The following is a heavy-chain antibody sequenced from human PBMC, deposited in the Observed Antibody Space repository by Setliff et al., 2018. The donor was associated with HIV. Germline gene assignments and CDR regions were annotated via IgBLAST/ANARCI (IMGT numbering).Heavy chain of an antibody. D-gene: IGHD3-10*01. V-gene: IGHV4-4*02. CDR2: IYHSGTT. Sequence: SETLSLTCAVSVGSISSTNWWTWVRQPPGKGLEWIGEIYHSGTTKYNPSLESRVIISIDKSKKHFSLRLSAVTAADTAVYYCAASVADYGKGGGMGYWGRGILVTVSS. J-gene: IGHJ4*02. CDR3: AASVADYGKGGGMGY. CDR1: VGSISSTNW.